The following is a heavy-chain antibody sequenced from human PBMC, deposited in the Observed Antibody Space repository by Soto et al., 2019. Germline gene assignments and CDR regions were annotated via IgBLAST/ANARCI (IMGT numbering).Heavy chain of an antibody. J-gene: IGHJ4*02. V-gene: IGHV3-48*01. CDR2: ISTGSTPI. CDR1: GFTFSSYS. D-gene: IGHD3-22*01. Sequence: EVQLVESGGGLVQPGGSLRLSCAASGFTFSSYSMNWVRQAPGKGLEWLSYISTGSTPIYYADSVKGRFTISRDNAKNSLYLQMNSLRAEDTAVYYCARDKGPHDSSGYYPFDYWGQGTLVTVSS. CDR3: ARDKGPHDSSGYYPFDY.